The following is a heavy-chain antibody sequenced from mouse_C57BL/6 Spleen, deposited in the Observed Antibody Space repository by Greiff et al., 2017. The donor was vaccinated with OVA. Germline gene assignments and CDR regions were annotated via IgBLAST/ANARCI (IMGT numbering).Heavy chain of an antibody. D-gene: IGHD1-1*01. Sequence: VQLQQSGPVLVKPGASVKMSCKASGYTFTDYYMNWVKQSHGKSLEWIGVINPYNGGTSYNQKFKGKATLTVDKSSSTAYMELNSLTSEDSAVYYCARDTTVAFDYWGQGTTLTVSS. CDR1: GYTFTDYY. J-gene: IGHJ2*01. CDR3: ARDTTVAFDY. V-gene: IGHV1-19*01. CDR2: INPYNGGT.